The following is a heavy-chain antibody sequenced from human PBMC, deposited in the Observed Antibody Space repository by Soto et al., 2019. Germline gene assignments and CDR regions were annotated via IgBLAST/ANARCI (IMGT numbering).Heavy chain of an antibody. CDR2: IYPGDSDT. D-gene: IGHD3-10*01. Sequence: VESLKISCKGSGYIFTSYWICCCLQMPVKGLEWMGIIYPGDSDTRYSPSFQGQVTISADKSISTAYLQWSSLKASDTAMYYCARSLTGYYYYYGMDVWGQGTTVTVSS. CDR3: ARSLTGYYYYYGMDV. CDR1: GYIFTSYW. J-gene: IGHJ6*02. V-gene: IGHV5-51*01.